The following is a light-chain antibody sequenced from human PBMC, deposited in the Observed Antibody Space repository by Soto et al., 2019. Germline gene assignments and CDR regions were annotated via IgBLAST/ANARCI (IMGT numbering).Light chain of an antibody. CDR2: DAS. J-gene: IGKJ2*01. Sequence: EIVLTQSPATLSLSPGERATLSCRASQSVSSYLAWYQQKPGQAPRLLIYDASNRATGIPARFSGSGSGTVFTLTISSLEPEYFAVYYCQQRSNWPPYTFGQGTKLEIK. CDR3: QQRSNWPPYT. CDR1: QSVSSY. V-gene: IGKV3-11*01.